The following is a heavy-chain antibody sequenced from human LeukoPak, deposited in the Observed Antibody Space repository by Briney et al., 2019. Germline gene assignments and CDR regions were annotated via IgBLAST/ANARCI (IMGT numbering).Heavy chain of an antibody. CDR1: GYTFTSYY. J-gene: IGHJ6*03. D-gene: IGHD3-22*01. CDR3: ARDDYYDSSGYHGYYMDV. V-gene: IGHV1-46*01. Sequence: GASVKVSCKASGYTFTSYYMHWVRQAPGQGLEWMGIINPSGGSTSYAQKFQGRVTMTRDMSTSTVYMELSSLRSEDTAAYYCARDDYYDSSGYHGYYMDVWGKGTTVTVSS. CDR2: INPSGGST.